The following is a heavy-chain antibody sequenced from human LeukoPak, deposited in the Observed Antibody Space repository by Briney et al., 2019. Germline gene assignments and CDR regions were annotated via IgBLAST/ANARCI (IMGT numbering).Heavy chain of an antibody. CDR2: MYTSGNT. V-gene: IGHV4-4*09. J-gene: IGHJ4*02. CDR3: ARLMYASGWYKSVDY. D-gene: IGHD6-19*01. CDR1: GGSISSYY. Sequence: ASETLSLTCTVSGGSISSYYWSWIRQPAGKGLEWIGHMYTSGNTNYNPSLKSRVTISVDTSKNQFSLRLSSVTAADTAVYYCARLMYASGWYKSVDYWGEGTLVTISS.